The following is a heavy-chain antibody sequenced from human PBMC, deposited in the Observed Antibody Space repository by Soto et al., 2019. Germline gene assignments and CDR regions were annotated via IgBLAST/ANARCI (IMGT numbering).Heavy chain of an antibody. CDR3: ARPANGTDRGWFDP. CDR2: IIPIFGTA. D-gene: IGHD1-1*01. V-gene: IGHV1-69*01. J-gene: IGHJ5*02. Sequence: QVQLVQSGAEAKKPGCSVNVSCKASGGTLSSYAISSVRQAPGQRLEWMGGIIPIFGTANYAQKFQGRVTITADDSTSTAYMELSSLRSEDTAVYYCARPANGTDRGWFDPWSQGTLVTVSS. CDR1: GGTLSSYA.